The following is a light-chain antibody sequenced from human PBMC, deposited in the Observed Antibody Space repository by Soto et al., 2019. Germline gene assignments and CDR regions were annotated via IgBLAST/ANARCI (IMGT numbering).Light chain of an antibody. J-gene: IGKJ4*01. V-gene: IGKV1-8*01. Sequence: ATRMTQSPSSLSASTGDRVTIACRASQDIGSFLAWYQQRPGRAPKLLIYTASTLQSGVPSGFSGSGSGTDFTLTIAGLQSEDFATYYCQQYYNYPLTFGGGTKVDIK. CDR3: QQYYNYPLT. CDR2: TAS. CDR1: QDIGSF.